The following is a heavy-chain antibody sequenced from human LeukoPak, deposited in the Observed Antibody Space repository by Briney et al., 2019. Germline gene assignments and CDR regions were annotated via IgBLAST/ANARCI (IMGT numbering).Heavy chain of an antibody. Sequence: GGSLRLSCSASGFTFSSYGMHWVRQAPGKGLEYVTAISSNGGSTYYADSVKGRFTISRDNSKNTLYLQMSSLRAEDTAVYYCVGTAMVKGFFDYWGQGTLVTVSS. CDR2: ISSNGGST. CDR1: GFTFSSYG. V-gene: IGHV3-64D*06. J-gene: IGHJ4*02. CDR3: VGTAMVKGFFDY. D-gene: IGHD5-18*01.